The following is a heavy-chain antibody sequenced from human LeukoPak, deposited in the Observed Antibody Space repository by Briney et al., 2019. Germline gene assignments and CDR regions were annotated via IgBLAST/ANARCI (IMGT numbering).Heavy chain of an antibody. CDR2: IYTSGST. CDR3: ARGVGTIFGVVIGPYYFDY. D-gene: IGHD3-3*01. CDR1: GGSFSGYY. V-gene: IGHV4-59*10. Sequence: SETLSLTCAVYGGSFSGYYWSWIRQPAGKGLEWIGRIYTSGSTNYNPSLKSRVTMSVDTSKNQFSLKLSSVTAADTAVYYCARGVGTIFGVVIGPYYFDYWGQGTLVTVSS. J-gene: IGHJ4*02.